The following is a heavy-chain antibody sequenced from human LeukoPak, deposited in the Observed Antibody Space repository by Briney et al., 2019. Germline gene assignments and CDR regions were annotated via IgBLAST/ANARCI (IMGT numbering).Heavy chain of an antibody. CDR1: EFTFSAFW. V-gene: IGHV3-7*01. D-gene: IGHD3-22*01. J-gene: IGHJ3*02. CDR2: IKEDGSVK. Sequence: PGGSLRLSCVASEFTFSAFWMSWVRQAPGKGLEWVANIKEDGSVKNHADSMEGRFSISRDNARSSLYLQMNSLRAEDTAVYYCVRDSDYQRNTSGRYVHYDALGIWGHGTMVTVSS. CDR3: VRDSDYQRNTSGRYVHYDALGI.